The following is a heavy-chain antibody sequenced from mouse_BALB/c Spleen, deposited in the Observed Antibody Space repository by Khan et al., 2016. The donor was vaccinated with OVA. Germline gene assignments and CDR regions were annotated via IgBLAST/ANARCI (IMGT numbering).Heavy chain of an antibody. CDR1: GYTFINYW. J-gene: IGHJ2*01. Sequence: VQLQESGAELAKPGASVKMSCKASGYTFINYWILWEKQRPGQGLEWIGYINPSTGYTEYNQNFKDKATLTADKSSSTAYMQLSSLTSEDSAVYYCARRGLRWDFDYWGQGTTLTVSS. CDR3: ARRGLRWDFDY. D-gene: IGHD1-1*01. CDR2: INPSTGYT. V-gene: IGHV1-7*01.